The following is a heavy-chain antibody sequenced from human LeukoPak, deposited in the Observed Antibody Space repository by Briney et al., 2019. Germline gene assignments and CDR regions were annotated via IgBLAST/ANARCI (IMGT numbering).Heavy chain of an antibody. Sequence: PGRSLRLSCAASGFTFDDYAMHWVRQAPGKGREWVSGISWNSGSIGYADSVKGRFTISRDNAKNSLYLQMNSLRAEDTALYYCAKDMKGYIRGGACDYWGQGTLVTVSS. CDR1: GFTFDDYA. J-gene: IGHJ4*02. CDR3: AKDMKGYIRGGACDY. V-gene: IGHV3-9*01. D-gene: IGHD1-1*01. CDR2: ISWNSGSI.